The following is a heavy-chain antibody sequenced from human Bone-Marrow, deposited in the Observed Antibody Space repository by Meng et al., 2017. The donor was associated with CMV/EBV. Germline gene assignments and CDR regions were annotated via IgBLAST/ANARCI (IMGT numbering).Heavy chain of an antibody. CDR2: INHSGST. CDR3: AREGYCSSTSCQSPGAFDI. Sequence: SETLSLTCAVYGGSFSGYYWSWIRQPPGKGLEWIGEINHSGSTNYNPSLKSRVTISVDTSKNQFSLKLSSVTAADTAVYYCAREGYCSSTSCQSPGAFDIWGQGTMVTVSS. J-gene: IGHJ3*02. CDR1: GGSFSGYY. V-gene: IGHV4-34*01. D-gene: IGHD2-2*01.